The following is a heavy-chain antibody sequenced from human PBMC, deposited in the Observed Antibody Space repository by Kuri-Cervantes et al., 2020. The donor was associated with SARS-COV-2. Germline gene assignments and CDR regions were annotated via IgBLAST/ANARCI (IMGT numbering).Heavy chain of an antibody. V-gene: IGHV3-53*01. D-gene: IGHD6-19*01. Sequence: LSLTCAASGFTVSSNHMSWVRQGPGKGLEWVSILYSDEPYYADSVKGRFTISRDDSKNTLYLQMNSLRAEDTAVYYCARYRSGWSFDYWGQGTLVTLL. CDR1: GFTVSSNH. CDR3: ARYRSGWSFDY. J-gene: IGHJ4*02. CDR2: LYSDEP.